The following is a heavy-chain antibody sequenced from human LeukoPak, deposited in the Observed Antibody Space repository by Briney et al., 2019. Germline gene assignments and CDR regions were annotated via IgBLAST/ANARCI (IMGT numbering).Heavy chain of an antibody. D-gene: IGHD5-18*01. V-gene: IGHV3-21*01. CDR1: GFTFSSYG. J-gene: IGHJ5*02. Sequence: PGGSLRLSCAASGFTFSSYGMNWVRQAPGKGLEWVSSISGSSSYIYYADSVRGRFTISRDNAKNSLYLQMNSLRAEDTSVYDCARGQSYGWFDPWGQGTLVTVSS. CDR3: ARGQSYGWFDP. CDR2: ISGSSSYI.